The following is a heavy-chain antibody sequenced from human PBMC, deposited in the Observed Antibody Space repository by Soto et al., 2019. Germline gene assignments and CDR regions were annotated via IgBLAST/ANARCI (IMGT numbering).Heavy chain of an antibody. V-gene: IGHV1-46*03. D-gene: IGHD6-13*01. J-gene: IGHJ5*02. Sequence: GASVKVPCKASGYTLPSYYMHWVRPAPGQRLKRKGKINPRGCSTSYPQKFQGRITMTRDTSKSTVYLELSRLRSEDTAVYYCARGGSIAAAGAEGLNWFDPWGQGTLVTVSS. CDR3: ARGGSIAAAGAEGLNWFDP. CDR1: GYTLPSYY. CDR2: INPRGCST.